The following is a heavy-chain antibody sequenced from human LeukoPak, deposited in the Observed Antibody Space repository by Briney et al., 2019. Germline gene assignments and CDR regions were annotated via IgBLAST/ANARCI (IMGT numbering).Heavy chain of an antibody. CDR2: ISGSGSAT. J-gene: IGHJ4*02. D-gene: IGHD4-17*01. V-gene: IGHV3-23*01. CDR3: AKCTTWNPHYPIDY. Sequence: GGSLRLSCAASGFTFRSYAMNWVRQAPGKGLEWVSAISGSGSATYYADSVKGRFTISRDNSKNTLYLQMNGLRAEDTAVYYCAKCTTWNPHYPIDYWGQGTLVTVSS. CDR1: GFTFRSYA.